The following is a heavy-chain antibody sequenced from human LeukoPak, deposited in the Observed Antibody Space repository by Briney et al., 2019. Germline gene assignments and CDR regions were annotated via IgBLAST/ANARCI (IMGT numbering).Heavy chain of an antibody. CDR3: ARIFTGNSSGDY. J-gene: IGHJ4*02. CDR1: GGSISSSSYY. Sequence: PSETLSLTCTVSGGSISSSSYYWGWIRQPPGKGLEWIGSIYYSGSTYYNPSLKSRVTISVDTSKNQFSLKLSSVTAADTAVYYRARIFTGNSSGDYWGQGTLVTVSS. CDR2: IYYSGST. D-gene: IGHD6-19*01. V-gene: IGHV4-39*01.